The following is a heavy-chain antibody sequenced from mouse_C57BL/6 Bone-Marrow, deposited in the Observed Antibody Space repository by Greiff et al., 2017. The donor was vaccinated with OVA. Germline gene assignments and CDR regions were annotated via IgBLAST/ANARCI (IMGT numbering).Heavy chain of an antibody. J-gene: IGHJ1*03. Sequence: QVQLKESGPGLVAPSQSLSITCTVSGFSLTSYAISWVRQPPGKGLEWLGVIWTGGGTNYNSALKSRLSISKDNSKSQVFLKMNSLQTDDTARYYCASYYDYDGYWYFDVWGTGTTVTVSS. D-gene: IGHD2-4*01. CDR2: IWTGGGT. CDR3: ASYYDYDGYWYFDV. CDR1: GFSLTSYA. V-gene: IGHV2-9-1*01.